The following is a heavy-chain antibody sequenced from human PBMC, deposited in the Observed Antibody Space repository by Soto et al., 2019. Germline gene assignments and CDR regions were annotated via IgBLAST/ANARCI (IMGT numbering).Heavy chain of an antibody. D-gene: IGHD5-18*01. CDR3: ARGFGYSHRFDD. CDR2: IDHSGGT. CDR1: GGSFNGYA. J-gene: IGHJ4*02. Sequence: SATLSLTCAVYGGSFNGYAWTWIRQPPGGGLEWLGEIDHSGGTTYNPSLNNRVTISIDTSKNQFSLRLTSVTAADAAVYYGARGFGYSHRFDDWGKGHLVTVYS. V-gene: IGHV4-34*01.